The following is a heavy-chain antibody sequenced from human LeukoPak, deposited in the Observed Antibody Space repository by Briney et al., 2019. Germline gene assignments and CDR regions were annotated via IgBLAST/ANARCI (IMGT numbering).Heavy chain of an antibody. CDR3: VRVAPSSGWYWGYWDFDF. D-gene: IGHD6-19*01. CDR2: INSDGSSR. CDR1: GFTFSTYW. Sequence: GGSLTLSCAASGFTFSTYWMHWVRQVPGKGLEWVSRINSDGSSRNYADSVKGRFTISRDNAKNTLYLQMNSLRAEDTAFYYCVRVAPSSGWYWGYWDFDFWGRGTLITVSS. J-gene: IGHJ2*01. V-gene: IGHV3-74*01.